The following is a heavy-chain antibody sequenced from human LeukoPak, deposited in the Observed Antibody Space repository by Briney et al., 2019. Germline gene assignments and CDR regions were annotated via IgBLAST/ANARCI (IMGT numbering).Heavy chain of an antibody. CDR3: ARGFPGRGARDFGPYYFDY. CDR1: GGSFSGYY. CDR2: INHSGST. V-gene: IGHV4-34*01. Sequence: SETLSLTCAVYGGSFSGYYWSCIRQPPGKGLEWIGEINHSGSTNYNPSLKSRVTISVDTSKNQFSLKLSSVTAADTAVYYWARGFPGRGARDFGPYYFDYWGQGTLVTVSS. D-gene: IGHD3-9*01. J-gene: IGHJ4*02.